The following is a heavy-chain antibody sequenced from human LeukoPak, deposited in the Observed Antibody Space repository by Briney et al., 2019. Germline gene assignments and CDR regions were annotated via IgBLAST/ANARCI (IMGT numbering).Heavy chain of an antibody. CDR1: GGSISSSSYY. CDR3: ARGGDSAWFDP. J-gene: IGHJ5*02. Sequence: SETLSLTCTVSGGSISSSSYYWSWIRQPPGKGLEWIGYIYYSGSTNYNPSLKSRVTISVDTSKNQFSLRLSSVTAADTAVYYCARGGDSAWFDPWGQGTLVTVSS. V-gene: IGHV4-61*01. CDR2: IYYSGST. D-gene: IGHD2-21*02.